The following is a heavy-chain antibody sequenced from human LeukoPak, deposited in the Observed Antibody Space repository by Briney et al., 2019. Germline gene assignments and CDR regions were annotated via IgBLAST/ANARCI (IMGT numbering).Heavy chain of an antibody. V-gene: IGHV3-7*03. CDR1: GFTFSSYW. Sequence: GGSLRLSCAASGFTFSSYWMSWVRQAPGKGLEWVANIKQDGSEKYYVDSVKGRFTISRDNSKNTLYLQMNSLRAEDTAVYYCAKDRSVGDATSTFDVWGQGTMVTVSS. D-gene: IGHD2-15*01. CDR2: IKQDGSEK. CDR3: AKDRSVGDATSTFDV. J-gene: IGHJ3*01.